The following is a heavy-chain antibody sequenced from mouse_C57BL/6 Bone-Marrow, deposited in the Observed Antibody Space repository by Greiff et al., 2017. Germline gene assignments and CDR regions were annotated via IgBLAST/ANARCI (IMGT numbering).Heavy chain of an antibody. Sequence: VQLQQSGPVLVKPGASVKMSCKASGYTFTDYYMNWVKQSPGKSLEWIGVINPYNGGTSYNQKFKGKATLTVDKSSSTAYMELNSLTSEDSAVYYCARSVYYHGDFDVWGTGTTVTVSS. CDR2: INPYNGGT. V-gene: IGHV1-19*01. CDR3: ARSVYYHGDFDV. D-gene: IGHD1-1*01. CDR1: GYTFTDYY. J-gene: IGHJ1*03.